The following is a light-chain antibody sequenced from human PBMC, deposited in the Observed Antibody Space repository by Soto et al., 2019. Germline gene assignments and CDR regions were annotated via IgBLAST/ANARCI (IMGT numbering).Light chain of an antibody. V-gene: IGKV1-39*01. J-gene: IGKJ1*01. Sequence: DIQMTQSPSSLSASVGDRGTITCRASQSISSYLNWYQQKPGKAPKLLIYAASSLQSGVPTRFSGSGSRTDFTLTISSLQPEDFAPYYCQQSYISPLAFGQGTKVEIK. CDR1: QSISSY. CDR3: QQSYISPLA. CDR2: AAS.